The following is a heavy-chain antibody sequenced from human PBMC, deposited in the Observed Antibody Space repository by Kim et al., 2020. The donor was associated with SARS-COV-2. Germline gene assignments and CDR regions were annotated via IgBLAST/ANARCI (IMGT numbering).Heavy chain of an antibody. D-gene: IGHD3-10*01. CDR1: GGSFSGYY. CDR2: INHSGST. CDR3: ARTSITMVRGVIFPHYYYYGMDV. Sequence: SETLSLTCAVYGGSFSGYYWSWIRQPPGKGLEWIGEINHSGSTNYNPSLKSRVTISVDTSKNQFSLKLSSVTAADTAVYYCARTSITMVRGVIFPHYYYYGMDVWGQGTTVTVSS. V-gene: IGHV4-34*01. J-gene: IGHJ6*02.